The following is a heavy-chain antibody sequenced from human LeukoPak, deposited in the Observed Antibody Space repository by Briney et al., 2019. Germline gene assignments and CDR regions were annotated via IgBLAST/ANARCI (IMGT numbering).Heavy chain of an antibody. D-gene: IGHD1-7*01. CDR1: GFTFTTFW. V-gene: IGHV3-74*01. J-gene: IGHJ5*02. Sequence: GGSLRLSCATSGFTFTTFWMHWVRQAPGKGLVWVSRISNDGSNTNYADSVKGRFTISRDNSKNTLYLQMNSLRAEDTAVYYCARDLCNWNYFSCWFDPWGQGTLVSVSS. CDR3: ARDLCNWNYFSCWFDP. CDR2: ISNDGSNT.